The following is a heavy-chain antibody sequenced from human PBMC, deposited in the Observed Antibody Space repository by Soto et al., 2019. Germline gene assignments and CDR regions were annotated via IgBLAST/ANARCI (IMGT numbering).Heavy chain of an antibody. V-gene: IGHV3-23*01. CDR1: EFTFSSYA. D-gene: IGHD3-16*01. CDR3: AKDREYYFDY. CDR2: ISGSGGST. Sequence: GGSLRLSCAASEFTFSSYAMSWVRQALGKGLEWVSGISGSGGSTYYADSVKGRFTISRDNSKNTLYLQMNSLRAEDTAVYYCAKDREYYFDYWGQGTLVTVSS. J-gene: IGHJ4*02.